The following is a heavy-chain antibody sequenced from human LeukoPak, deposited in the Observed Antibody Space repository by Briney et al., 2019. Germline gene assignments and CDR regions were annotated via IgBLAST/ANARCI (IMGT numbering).Heavy chain of an antibody. V-gene: IGHV4-59*12. CDR2: IYYSGST. J-gene: IGHJ4*02. CDR3: ARTLDGAGGYFDY. CDR1: GGSINSYY. Sequence: PSETLSLTCTVSGGSINSYYWSWIRQPPGKGLEWIAYIYYSGSTSYNPSLKSRVTISVDTSKNQFSLKLNSVTAADTAVYYCARTLDGAGGYFDYWGQGALVTVSS. D-gene: IGHD1-26*01.